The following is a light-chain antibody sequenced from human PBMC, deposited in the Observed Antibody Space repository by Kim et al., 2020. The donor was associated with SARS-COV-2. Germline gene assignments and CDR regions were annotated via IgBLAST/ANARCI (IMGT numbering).Light chain of an antibody. CDR1: SSDVGAYEF. J-gene: IGLJ3*02. Sequence: GQSFTISCTATSSDVGAYEFVSWYQQHPGEAPKLIIYDVTKRPPGVPDRLSGSKSGNTASLTISGLQAEDEADYYCCSYAGTYTWVFGGGTQLTVL. CDR2: DVT. CDR3: CSYAGTYTWV. V-gene: IGLV2-11*01.